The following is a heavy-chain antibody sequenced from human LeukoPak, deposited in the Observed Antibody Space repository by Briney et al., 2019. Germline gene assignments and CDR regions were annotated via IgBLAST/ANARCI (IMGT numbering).Heavy chain of an antibody. Sequence: PGGSLRLSCVVSGIPFSDYYMNWIRQAPGKGLEWISYISSSSSYTDYADSVKGRFTISRDNAKSALYLQMNSLRLEDTAVYYCAAGTAADFWGPGTLVTVSP. CDR1: GIPFSDYY. D-gene: IGHD6-13*01. CDR2: ISSSSSYT. CDR3: AAGTAADF. J-gene: IGHJ4*02. V-gene: IGHV3-11*03.